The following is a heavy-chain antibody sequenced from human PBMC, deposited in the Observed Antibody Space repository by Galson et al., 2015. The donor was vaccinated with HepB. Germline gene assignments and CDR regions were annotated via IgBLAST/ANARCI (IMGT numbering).Heavy chain of an antibody. CDR3: ARGEAVAGLDY. V-gene: IGHV4-59*01. CDR2: IYYSGST. J-gene: IGHJ4*02. Sequence: ETLSLTCTVSGGSISSYYWSWIRQPPGKGLEWIGYIYYSGSTNYNPSLKSRVTISVDTSKNQFSLKLSSVTAADTAVYYCARGEAVAGLDYWGQGTLVTVSS. CDR1: GGSISSYY. D-gene: IGHD6-19*01.